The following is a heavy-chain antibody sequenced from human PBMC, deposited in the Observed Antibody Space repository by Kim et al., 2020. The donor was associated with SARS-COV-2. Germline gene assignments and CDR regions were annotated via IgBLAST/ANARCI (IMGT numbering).Heavy chain of an antibody. Sequence: PSLKSRVTLSVNTSKDQLSLKLSSVTAADTAVYYCARHPLAVAGTGAFDIWGQGTMVTVCS. J-gene: IGHJ3*02. CDR3: ARHPLAVAGTGAFDI. V-gene: IGHV4-39*01. D-gene: IGHD6-19*01.